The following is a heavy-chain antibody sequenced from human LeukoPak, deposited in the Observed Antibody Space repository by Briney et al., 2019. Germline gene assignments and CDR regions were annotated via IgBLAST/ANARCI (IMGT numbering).Heavy chain of an antibody. Sequence: PSETLSLTCTVSGGSISSYYWSWIRQPPGKGLEWIGYIYYSGSTNYNPSLKSRVTISVDTSKNQFSLKLSSVTAADTAVYYCARDIGDIAVAGSYGMDVWGQGTTVTVSS. CDR3: ARDIGDIAVAGSYGMDV. D-gene: IGHD6-19*01. CDR1: GGSISSYY. J-gene: IGHJ6*02. V-gene: IGHV4-59*01. CDR2: IYYSGST.